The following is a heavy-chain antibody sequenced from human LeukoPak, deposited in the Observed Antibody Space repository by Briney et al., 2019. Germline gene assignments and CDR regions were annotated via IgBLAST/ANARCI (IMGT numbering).Heavy chain of an antibody. J-gene: IGHJ4*02. CDR3: ARAPSAMAPDYFDY. D-gene: IGHD5-18*01. Sequence: GGSLRLSRAASGFTFSSYWMHWVRQAPGKGLVWVSRINSDGSSTSYADSVKGRFTISRDNAKNTLYLQMNSLRAEDTAVYYCARAPSAMAPDYFDYWGQGTLVTVSS. CDR1: GFTFSSYW. V-gene: IGHV3-74*01. CDR2: INSDGSST.